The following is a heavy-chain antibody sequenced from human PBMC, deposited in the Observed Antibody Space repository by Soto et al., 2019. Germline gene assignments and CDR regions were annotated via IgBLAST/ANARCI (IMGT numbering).Heavy chain of an antibody. J-gene: IGHJ4*02. D-gene: IGHD5-12*01. CDR3: ARDRGYSGYELDY. V-gene: IGHV1-69*08. Sequence: QVQLVQSGAEVKKPGSSVKVSCKASGGTFSSYTISWVRQALGQGLEWMGRIIPILGIANYAQKFQGRVTITADKSTSTAYMELSSLRSEDTAVYYCARDRGYSGYELDYWGQGTLVTVSS. CDR2: IIPILGIA. CDR1: GGTFSSYT.